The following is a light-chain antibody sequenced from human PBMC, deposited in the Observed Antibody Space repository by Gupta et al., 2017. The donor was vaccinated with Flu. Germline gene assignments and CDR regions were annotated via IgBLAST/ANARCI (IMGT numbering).Light chain of an antibody. J-gene: IGKJ2*01. V-gene: IGKV1-39*01. CDR1: ETISNY. CDR2: AAS. Sequence: DIQMTQSPASLSASIGDKITITCRASETISNYLNGYQQQLGRAPQLLIYAASSLQNGVPSRGSGSKSGTNFSLTIRDLQPEDFATYDCLKRFTLARTFGQGTKLEV. CDR3: LKRFTLART.